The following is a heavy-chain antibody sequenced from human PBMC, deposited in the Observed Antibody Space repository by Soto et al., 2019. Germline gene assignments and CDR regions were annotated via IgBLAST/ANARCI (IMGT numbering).Heavy chain of an antibody. CDR3: ARVLYYGSGSYSPYGMDV. V-gene: IGHV1-69*01. Sequence: QVQLVQSGAEVKKPGSSVKVSCKTSGVSFNNNGIGWVRQAPGHGLEWMGGVSPPFRTSNYARKFQGRISITADASTRTVNMELSSLTSEDSAQYYCARVLYYGSGSYSPYGMDVWGQGTTVPVSS. J-gene: IGHJ6*02. CDR2: VSPPFRTS. CDR1: GVSFNNNG. D-gene: IGHD3-10*01.